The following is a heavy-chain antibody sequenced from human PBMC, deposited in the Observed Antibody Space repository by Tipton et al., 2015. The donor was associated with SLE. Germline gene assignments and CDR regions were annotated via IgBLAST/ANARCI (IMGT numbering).Heavy chain of an antibody. CDR1: GVSIMSGGYY. J-gene: IGHJ3*02. CDR3: ARDGPYYDFWSGMGTFDI. CDR2: IYSNGAT. Sequence: LRLSCNVSGVSIMSGGYYWTWIRQPAGRGLEWIGRIYSNGATNYNPSLMSRVTISVDTPKNQFSLKLTSVTAADTAVYYCARDGPYYDFWSGMGTFDIWGQGTMVTVSS. V-gene: IGHV4-61*02. D-gene: IGHD3-3*01.